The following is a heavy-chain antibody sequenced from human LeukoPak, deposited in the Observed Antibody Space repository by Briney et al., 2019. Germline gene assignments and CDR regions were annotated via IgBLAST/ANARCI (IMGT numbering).Heavy chain of an antibody. CDR1: GFTFSSYG. CDR3: AKDYSSGWMEY. V-gene: IGHV3-33*06. D-gene: IGHD6-19*01. CDR2: IWYDGSNK. J-gene: IGHJ4*02. Sequence: GGSLRLSCAASGFTFSSYGMHWVRQAPGKGLEWVAVIWYDGSNKYYADSVKGRFTVSRDNSKNTLYLQMNSLRAEDTAVYYCAKDYSSGWMEYWGQGTLVTVSS.